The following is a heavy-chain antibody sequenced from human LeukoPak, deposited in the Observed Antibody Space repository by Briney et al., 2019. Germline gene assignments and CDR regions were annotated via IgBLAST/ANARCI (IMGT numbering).Heavy chain of an antibody. J-gene: IGHJ1*01. V-gene: IGHV4-4*07. CDR1: GGSIRSYY. CDR3: VRERLYSSSWGFQF. Sequence: SETPSLTCSVSGGSIRSYYWSWIRQSAGKGLEWIGRFYSSVSTNYNPSLKSRVSMSVDTSKNLFFLNLTSVTAADTGVYFCVRERLYSSSWGFQFWGQGALVSVS. D-gene: IGHD6-13*01. CDR2: FYSSVST.